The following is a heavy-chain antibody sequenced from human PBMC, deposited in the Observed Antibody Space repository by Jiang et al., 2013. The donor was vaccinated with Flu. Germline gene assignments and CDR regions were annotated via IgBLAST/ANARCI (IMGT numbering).Heavy chain of an antibody. Sequence: KPTQTLTLTCTFSGFSLSTSGVGVGWIRQPPGKALEWLALIYWNDDKRYSPSLKSRLTITKDTSKNQVVLTMANMDPVDTATYYCAHRRDSSSWLTGDDAFDIWGQGTMVTISS. D-gene: IGHD6-13*01. CDR1: GFSLSTSGVG. CDR3: AHRRDSSSWLTGDDAFDI. V-gene: IGHV2-5*01. J-gene: IGHJ3*02. CDR2: IYWNDDK.